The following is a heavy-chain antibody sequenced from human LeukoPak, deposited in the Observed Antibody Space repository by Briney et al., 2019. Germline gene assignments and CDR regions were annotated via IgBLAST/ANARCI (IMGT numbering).Heavy chain of an antibody. D-gene: IGHD3-22*01. CDR1: GYTFTNYG. CDR2: ISAYNGNT. CDR3: ARGWDYYDSSGYYLAGGSWFGY. V-gene: IGHV1-18*01. J-gene: IGHJ4*02. Sequence: ASVKVSCKASGYTFTNYGFSWVRQAPGQGLEWMGWISAYNGNTNYAQKFQGRVTMTRDTSISTAYMELSRLRSDDTAVYYCARGWDYYDSSGYYLAGGSWFGYWGQGTLVTVSS.